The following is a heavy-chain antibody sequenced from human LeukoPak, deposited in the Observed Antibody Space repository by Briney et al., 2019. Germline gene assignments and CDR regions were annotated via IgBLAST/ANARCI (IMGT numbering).Heavy chain of an antibody. CDR1: GGSISSNY. CDR3: ARDSGTTGEVKFDP. J-gene: IGHJ5*02. D-gene: IGHD3-10*01. CDR2: IYHSGST. Sequence: SETLSLTCTVSGGSISSNYWSWIRQPPGKGLEWIGSIYHSGSTDYNPSLKSRVTISVDTSKNQFSLKLMSVTAADTAVYYCARDSGTTGEVKFDPWGQGTLVTVSS. V-gene: IGHV4-59*12.